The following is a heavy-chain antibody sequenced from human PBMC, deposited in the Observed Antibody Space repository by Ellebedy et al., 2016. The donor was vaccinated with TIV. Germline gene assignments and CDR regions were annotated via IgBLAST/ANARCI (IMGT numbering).Heavy chain of an antibody. Sequence: GNTNYNPSLKSRVTISADRSKNQFSLKVSSVTAADTAVYYCARRTPYCGGDCYYFDYWGLGTLVTVSS. CDR3: ARRTPYCGGDCYYFDY. D-gene: IGHD2-21*01. V-gene: IGHV4-4*08. J-gene: IGHJ4*02. CDR2: GNT.